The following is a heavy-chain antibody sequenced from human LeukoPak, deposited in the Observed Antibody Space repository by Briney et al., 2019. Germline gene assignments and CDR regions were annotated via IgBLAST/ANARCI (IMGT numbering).Heavy chain of an antibody. Sequence: ASVKVSCKASGYTFTTYSISWVRQAPGQGLEWIGWISAYNGNTYYAQKFQGRVTMTTDTSTSTAYMALRSLRSDDTAVNYWAREEGAPIAAANIWGLGKMVTVSS. CDR3: AREEGAPIAAANI. V-gene: IGHV1-18*01. D-gene: IGHD6-13*01. CDR2: ISAYNGNT. CDR1: GYTFTTYS. J-gene: IGHJ3*02.